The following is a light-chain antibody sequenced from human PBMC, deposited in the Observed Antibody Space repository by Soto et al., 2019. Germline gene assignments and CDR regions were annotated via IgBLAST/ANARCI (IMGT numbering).Light chain of an antibody. Sequence: QPVLTQPASVSGSPGLSIAIPCTGSSSDVGGYNYVSWYQHRPGKAPKLMIYDVSIRPSGVSDRFSGSKSGNTSSLTITGLQPEDEADYYCSSYTSSSDTYVVFGGGTKLTVL. CDR1: SSDVGGYNY. J-gene: IGLJ2*01. CDR2: DVS. V-gene: IGLV2-14*03. CDR3: SSYTSSSDTYVV.